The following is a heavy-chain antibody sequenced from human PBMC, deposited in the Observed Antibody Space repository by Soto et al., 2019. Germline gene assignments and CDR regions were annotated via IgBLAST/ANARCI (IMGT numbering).Heavy chain of an antibody. CDR2: IYYSGST. CDR3: ARDRRRGDIVVVPAAMKASWFDP. CDR1: GGSISSGGYY. Sequence: SETLSLTCTVSGGSISSGGYYWSWIRQHPGKGLEWIGYIYYSGSTYYNPSLKSRVTISVDTSKNQFSLKLSSVTAADTAVYYCARDRRRGDIVVVPAAMKASWFDPWGQGTLVTVS. J-gene: IGHJ5*02. D-gene: IGHD2-2*01. V-gene: IGHV4-31*03.